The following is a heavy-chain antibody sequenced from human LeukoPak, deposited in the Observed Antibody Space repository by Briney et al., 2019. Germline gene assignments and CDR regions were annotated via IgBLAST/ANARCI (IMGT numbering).Heavy chain of an antibody. CDR3: AKDRAGYSGGRGFDY. J-gene: IGHJ4*02. CDR2: ISDSGDIP. V-gene: IGHV3-23*01. D-gene: IGHD5-12*01. CDR1: GFTVSTYA. Sequence: SGRSLRLSCAASGFTVSTYAMSWVRQAPGKGLEWVSGISDSGDIPYYADSVKGRFTISRDNSKNTLYLHMNSLRAEDTAVYYCAKDRAGYSGGRGFDYWGQGTLVTVSS.